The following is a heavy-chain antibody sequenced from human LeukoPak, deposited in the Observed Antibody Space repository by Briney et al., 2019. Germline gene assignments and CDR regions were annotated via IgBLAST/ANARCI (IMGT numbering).Heavy chain of an antibody. D-gene: IGHD3-22*01. CDR3: ARSSYYDSTYGMDA. CDR2: IYHSGST. CDR1: GGSISSSNW. Sequence: PSGTLSLTCAVSGGSISSSNWWSWVRQPPGKGLEWIGEIYHSGSTNYNPSLKSRVTISVDNSKNHFSLKLSSVTAADTAVYYCARSSYYDSTYGMDAWGQGTTVTVSS. J-gene: IGHJ6*02. V-gene: IGHV4-4*02.